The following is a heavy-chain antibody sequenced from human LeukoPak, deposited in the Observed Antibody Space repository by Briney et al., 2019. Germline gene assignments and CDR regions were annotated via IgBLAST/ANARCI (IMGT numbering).Heavy chain of an antibody. CDR3: AGVVGPNAFDI. CDR2: IYTRGTT. Sequence: SETLSLTCTASGGSISSYYWSWIRQPAGNGLEWIGSIYTRGTTNYNPSLKSRVTMSVDTSKNQFSLKLSSVTAADTAVYYCAGVVGPNAFDIWGQGTMVTVSS. CDR1: GGSISSYY. J-gene: IGHJ3*02. V-gene: IGHV4-4*07. D-gene: IGHD2-2*01.